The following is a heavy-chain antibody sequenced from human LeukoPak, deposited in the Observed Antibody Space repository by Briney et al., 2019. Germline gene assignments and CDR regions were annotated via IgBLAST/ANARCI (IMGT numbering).Heavy chain of an antibody. V-gene: IGHV3-30*02. D-gene: IGHD4-11*01. CDR2: IYPDGNNK. CDR3: ANPPTVTSFHY. J-gene: IGHJ4*02. Sequence: GGSLRLSCGASGFIFRSYGMHWVRQAPGKGLEWVACIYPDGNNKDYADSVKGRFIISRDNSKNTLFLQMNSLRAEDTAIYYCANPPTVTSFHYWGQGTLVTVSS. CDR1: GFIFRSYG.